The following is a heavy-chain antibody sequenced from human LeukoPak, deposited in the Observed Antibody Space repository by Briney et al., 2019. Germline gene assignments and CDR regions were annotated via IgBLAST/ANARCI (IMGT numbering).Heavy chain of an antibody. V-gene: IGHV1-69*04. Sequence: SVKVSCKASGGTFSSYAISWVRQAPGQGLEWMGRIIPILGIANYAQKFQGRVTITADKSTSTAYMELSSLRSEDTAVYYCARDGYNWNGYYYYGMDVWGQGTTVTVSS. J-gene: IGHJ6*02. CDR1: GGTFSSYA. D-gene: IGHD1-1*01. CDR3: ARDGYNWNGYYYYGMDV. CDR2: IIPILGIA.